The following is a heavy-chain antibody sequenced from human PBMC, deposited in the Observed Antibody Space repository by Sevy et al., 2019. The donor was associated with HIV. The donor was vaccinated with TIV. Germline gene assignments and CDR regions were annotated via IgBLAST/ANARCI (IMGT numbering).Heavy chain of an antibody. D-gene: IGHD6-13*01. J-gene: IGHJ4*02. CDR3: ARDDRPSSWLFDY. Sequence: GGSLRLSCAASGFTFSSYWMTWVRQAPGKGLEWVANINRDGSTKNYVDSVKGRFTISRDNAKNSLYLEMNSLRAEDTAVYYCARDDRPSSWLFDYWGQGTLVTVSS. CDR2: INRDGSTK. V-gene: IGHV3-7*01. CDR1: GFTFSSYW.